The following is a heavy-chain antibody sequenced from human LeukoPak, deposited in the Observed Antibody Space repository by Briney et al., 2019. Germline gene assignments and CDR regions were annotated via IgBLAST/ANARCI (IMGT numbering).Heavy chain of an antibody. J-gene: IGHJ4*02. CDR1: GYTFTSYG. Sequence: EASVKVSCKASGYTFTSYGISWVRQAPGQGLEWMGWISAYNGNTNYAQKLQGRVTMTTDTSTSTAYMELRSLRSDDTAVYYCAREGSTVVTPQPSDYWGQGTLVTASS. CDR3: AREGSTVVTPQPSDY. CDR2: ISAYNGNT. D-gene: IGHD4-23*01. V-gene: IGHV1-18*01.